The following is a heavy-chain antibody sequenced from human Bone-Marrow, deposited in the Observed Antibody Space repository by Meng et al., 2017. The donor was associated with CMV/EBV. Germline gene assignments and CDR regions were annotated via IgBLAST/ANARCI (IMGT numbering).Heavy chain of an antibody. Sequence: GESLKISCAASGFTFSSYWMHWVRQGPGKGLVWVSRINSDGSSTDYADSVKGRFTISRDNAKNSLYLQLNSLRAEDTAVYYCARRYCSSTSCLIDDWGQGTLVTVSS. D-gene: IGHD2-2*01. J-gene: IGHJ4*02. CDR1: GFTFSSYW. CDR3: ARRYCSSTSCLIDD. V-gene: IGHV3-74*01. CDR2: INSDGSST.